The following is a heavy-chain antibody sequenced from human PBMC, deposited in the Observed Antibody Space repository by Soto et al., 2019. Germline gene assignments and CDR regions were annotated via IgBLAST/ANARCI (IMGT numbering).Heavy chain of an antibody. D-gene: IGHD3-10*01. V-gene: IGHV3-53*01. CDR2: IYYNGNT. J-gene: IGHJ4*02. CDR1: GFTVSDNH. CDR3: ATGGKTAKDGY. Sequence: VQLVESGGGLIQPGGSLRLSCAGSGFTVSDNHMTWVRQAPGRGPEWVSTIYYNGNTFHADSVWGRFTISRDTSKNMLYLQINSLRAEDTAVYYCATGGKTAKDGYWGQGTLVTFPS.